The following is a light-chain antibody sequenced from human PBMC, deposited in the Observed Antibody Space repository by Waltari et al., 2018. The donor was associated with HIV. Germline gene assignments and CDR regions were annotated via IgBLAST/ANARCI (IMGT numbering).Light chain of an antibody. CDR2: EVS. J-gene: IGLJ2*01. V-gene: IGLV2-8*01. CDR1: SIDVGGYTY. CDR3: SSYAGSNNLV. Sequence: QSALTQPPSASGSPGQSVTISCTGPSIDVGGYTYVSWYRHHPGTAPKLMIYEVSKRPSGVPERFSGSKSGNTASLTVSGLQAEDEADYYCSSYAGSNNLVFGGGTKLTVL.